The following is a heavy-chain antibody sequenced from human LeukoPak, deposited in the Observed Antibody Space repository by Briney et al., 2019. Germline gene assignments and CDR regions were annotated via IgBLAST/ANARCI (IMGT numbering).Heavy chain of an antibody. CDR3: AKENVYRYGIMATDY. J-gene: IGHJ4*02. CDR2: ITGSSTST. D-gene: IGHD5-18*01. V-gene: IGHV3-23*01. Sequence: ETLSLTCTVSGGSISSYYWSWIRQPPGKGLEWVSTITGSSTSTYYADSVRGRFTISRDNSRNTLFLEMSSLRVEDTAEYYCAKENVYRYGIMATDYWGQGSLVTASS. CDR1: GGSISSYY.